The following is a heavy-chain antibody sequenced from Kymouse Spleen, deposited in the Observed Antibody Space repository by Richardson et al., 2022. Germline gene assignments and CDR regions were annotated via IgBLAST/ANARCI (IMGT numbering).Heavy chain of an antibody. D-gene: IGHD6-6*01. CDR2: ISYDGSNK. CDR1: GFTFSSYG. Sequence: QVQLVESGGGVVQPGRSLRLSCAASGFTFSSYGMHWVRQAPGKGLEWVAVISYDGSNKYYADSVKGRFTISRDNSKNTLYLQMNSLRAEDTAVYYCAKDTHSSGQDYWGQGTLVTVSS. J-gene: IGHJ4*02. CDR3: AKDTHSSGQDY. V-gene: IGHV3-30*18.